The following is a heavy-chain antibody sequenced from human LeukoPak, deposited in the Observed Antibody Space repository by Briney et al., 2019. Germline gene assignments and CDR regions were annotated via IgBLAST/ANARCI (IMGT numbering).Heavy chain of an antibody. CDR3: ARNVGYSYGTGYYFDY. V-gene: IGHV1-69*05. J-gene: IGHJ4*02. D-gene: IGHD5-18*01. Sequence: ASVKVSCKASGGTFSSYAISWVRQAPGQGLEWMGRIIPIFGTANYAQKFQGRVTITTDESTSTAYMELSSLRSEDTAVYYCARNVGYSYGTGYYFDYWGQGTLVTVPS. CDR2: IIPIFGTA. CDR1: GGTFSSYA.